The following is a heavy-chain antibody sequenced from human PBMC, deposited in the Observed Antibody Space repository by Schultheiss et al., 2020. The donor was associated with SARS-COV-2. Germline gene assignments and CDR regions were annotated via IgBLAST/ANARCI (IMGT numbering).Heavy chain of an antibody. CDR1: GGSISSYY. V-gene: IGHV4-59*01. D-gene: IGHD4-11*01. CDR3: ARVTRGFDP. CDR2: IYYSGST. J-gene: IGHJ5*02. Sequence: SQTLSLTCTVSGGSISSYYWSWIRQPPGKGLEWMGYIYYSGSTNYNPSLKSRVTISVDTSKNQFSLKLSSVTAADTAVYYCARVTRGFDPWGQGTLVTVSS.